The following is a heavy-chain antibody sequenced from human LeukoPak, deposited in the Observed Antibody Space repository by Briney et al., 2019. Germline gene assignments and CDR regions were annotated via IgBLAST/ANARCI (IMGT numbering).Heavy chain of an antibody. D-gene: IGHD3-22*01. CDR2: IYTSGST. Sequence: PSQTLSLTCTVSGGSISSGSYYWSWIRQPAGKGLEWIGRIYTSGSTNYNPSLKSRVTISVDTSKNQFSLKLSSVTAADTAVYYCARADSSGYVSSDCWGQRTLVTVSS. CDR3: ARADSSGYVSSDC. V-gene: IGHV4-61*02. CDR1: GGSISSGSYY. J-gene: IGHJ4*02.